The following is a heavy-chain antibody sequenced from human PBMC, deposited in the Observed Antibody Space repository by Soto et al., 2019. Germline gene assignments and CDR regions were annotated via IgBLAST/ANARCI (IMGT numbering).Heavy chain of an antibody. Sequence: GGSLRLSCAASGFTFSSYGMHWVRQAPGKGLEWVAVISYDGSNKYYADSVKGRFTISRDNSKNTLYLQMNSLRAEDTAVYYCAKDLDRKGLYYYYGMDVCGQGTTVTVSS. J-gene: IGHJ6*02. D-gene: IGHD1-1*01. V-gene: IGHV3-30*18. CDR3: AKDLDRKGLYYYYGMDV. CDR1: GFTFSSYG. CDR2: ISYDGSNK.